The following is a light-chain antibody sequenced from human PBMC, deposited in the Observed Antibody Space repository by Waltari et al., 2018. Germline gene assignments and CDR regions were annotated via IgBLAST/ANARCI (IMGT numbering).Light chain of an antibody. J-gene: IGKJ2*01. CDR3: QQSYTTPYT. CDR2: TAS. V-gene: IGKV1-39*01. Sequence: EIQMPQSPAYLSASLGERVTITCRASQSVSDYLNWYQHKPGTAPRLLIYTASILQSGVPSTVSGSGSGTEFTLTISILQIEDFATYYCQQSYTTPYTFGQGTKLEIK. CDR1: QSVSDY.